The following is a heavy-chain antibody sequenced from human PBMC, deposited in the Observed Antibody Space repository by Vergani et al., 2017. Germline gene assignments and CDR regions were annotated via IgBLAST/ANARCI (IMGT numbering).Heavy chain of an antibody. D-gene: IGHD3-3*01. CDR3: ARASYDFWSGYYTSHWYFDL. CDR2: ISSSSSTI. CDR1: GFTFSSYS. V-gene: IGHV3-48*02. J-gene: IGHJ2*01. Sequence: EVQLLESGGGLVQPGGSLRLSCAASGFTFSSYSMNWVRQAPGKGLEWVSYISSSSSTIYYADSVKGRFTISRDNAKNSLYLQMNSLRDEDTAVYYCARASYDFWSGYYTSHWYFDLWGRGTLVTVSS.